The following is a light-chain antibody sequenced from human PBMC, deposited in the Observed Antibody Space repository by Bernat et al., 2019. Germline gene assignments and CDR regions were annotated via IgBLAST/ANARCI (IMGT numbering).Light chain of an antibody. J-gene: IGLJ3*02. V-gene: IGLV2-18*02. Sequence: QSALTQPPSVSGSPGQSVTISCTGTSSDVGSYNRVSWYQQPPGTAPKLMIYEVNNRPSGVPDRFSGYKSGNTASLTISGLQAEDEADYYCCSFTTTTTWVFGGGTKLTVL. CDR3: CSFTTTTTWV. CDR2: EVN. CDR1: SSDVGSYNR.